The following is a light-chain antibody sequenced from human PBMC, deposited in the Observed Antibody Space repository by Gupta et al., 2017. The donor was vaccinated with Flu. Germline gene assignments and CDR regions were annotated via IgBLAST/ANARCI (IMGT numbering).Light chain of an antibody. CDR3: QQSFTIPYT. CDR1: QNIYTY. CDR2: TTS. J-gene: IGKJ2*01. V-gene: IGKV1-39*01. Sequence: DIQMTQSPSSLSASVGDRVTITCRASQNIYTYLNWYRQKPGRAPTLLISTTSNLHSGVPSRFSGSGSGTEFTLTVSSLQPEDFATYYCQQSFTIPYTFGQGTQLDLK.